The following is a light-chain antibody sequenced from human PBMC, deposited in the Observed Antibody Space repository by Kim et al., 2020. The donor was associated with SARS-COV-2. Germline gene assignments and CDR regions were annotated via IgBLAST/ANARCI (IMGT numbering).Light chain of an antibody. V-gene: IGKV3-15*01. J-gene: IGKJ4*01. Sequence: EIVMTQSPATLSVSPGERATLSCRASQSVSSNLAWYQQKPGQAPRLLIYGASTGATGIPARFSGSGSGTEFTLTISSLQSEDFAVYYCQQYNNRAPLTFGGGTKVDIK. CDR2: GAS. CDR1: QSVSSN. CDR3: QQYNNRAPLT.